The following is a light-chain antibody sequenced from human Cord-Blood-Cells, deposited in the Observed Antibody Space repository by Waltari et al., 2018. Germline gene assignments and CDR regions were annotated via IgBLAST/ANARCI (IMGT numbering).Light chain of an antibody. CDR1: QGIRNY. V-gene: IGKV1-27*01. CDR2: AAS. J-gene: IGKJ3*01. CDR3: QKYNSAPRT. Sequence: DIQMTQSPSSLSASVGDRVTITCRASQGIRNYLAWYQQKPGKVPKLLIYAASTFQSGVPSRSSGSGSGTDFTLTISSLQPEDVATYYCQKYNSAPRTFGPGTKVDIK.